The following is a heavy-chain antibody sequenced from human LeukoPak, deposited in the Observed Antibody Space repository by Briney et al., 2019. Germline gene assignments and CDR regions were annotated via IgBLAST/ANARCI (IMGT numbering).Heavy chain of an antibody. CDR1: GFTFSSFS. CDR2: ISSSSRTI. V-gene: IGHV3-48*04. D-gene: IGHD5-24*01. J-gene: IGHJ4*02. CDR3: ARDRDGFNSSPFES. Sequence: GGSLRLSCAASGFTFSSFSMNWVRQAPGKGLEWVSYISSSSRTIYDADSVKGRFTISRDNAKNSLYLQMNSLRAEDTAVYYCARDRDGFNSSPFESWGQGTLVTVSS.